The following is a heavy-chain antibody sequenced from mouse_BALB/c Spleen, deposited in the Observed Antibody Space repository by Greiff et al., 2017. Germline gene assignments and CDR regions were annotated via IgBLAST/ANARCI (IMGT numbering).Heavy chain of an antibody. J-gene: IGHJ2*01. Sequence: VQLQESGAELVRPGTSVKVSCKASGYAFTNYLIEWVKQRPGQGLEWIGVINPGSGGTNYNEKFKGKATLTADKSSSTAYMQLSSLTSDDSAVYFCARRTGYFDYWGQGTTRTVSS. D-gene: IGHD4-1*01. CDR3: ARRTGYFDY. CDR1: GYAFTNYL. V-gene: IGHV1-54*01. CDR2: INPGSGGT.